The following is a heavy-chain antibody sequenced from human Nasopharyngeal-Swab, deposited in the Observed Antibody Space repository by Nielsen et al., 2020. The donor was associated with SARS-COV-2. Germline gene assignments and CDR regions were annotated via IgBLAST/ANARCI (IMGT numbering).Heavy chain of an antibody. CDR3: ARASGSGSFDY. D-gene: IGHD3-10*01. V-gene: IGHV3-7*01. Sequence: GGSLRLSCAASGFTLSSYWMSWVRQAPGKGLEWVANIKQDGSEKYYVDSVKGRFTISRDNAKNSLYLQMNSLRAEDTAVYYCARASGSGSFDYWGQGTLVTVSS. CDR1: GFTLSSYW. J-gene: IGHJ4*02. CDR2: IKQDGSEK.